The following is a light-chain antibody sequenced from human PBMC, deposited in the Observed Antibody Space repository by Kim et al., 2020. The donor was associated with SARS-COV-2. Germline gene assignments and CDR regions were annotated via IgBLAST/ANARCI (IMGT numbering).Light chain of an antibody. CDR1: QSVSSNY. CDR3: QQYSSSPAT. J-gene: IGKJ1*01. V-gene: IGKV3-20*01. CDR2: GAS. Sequence: EIVLTQSPGTLSLSPGERATLSCRASQSVSSNYLAWYQQKPGQAPRLLIYGASSRATGIPDRFSGSGSGTDFILTITRLEPEDFAVYYCQQYSSSPATFGQGTKVEVK.